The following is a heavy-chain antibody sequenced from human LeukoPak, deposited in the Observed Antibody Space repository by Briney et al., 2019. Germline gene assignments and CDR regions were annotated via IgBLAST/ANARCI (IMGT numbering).Heavy chain of an antibody. CDR2: ISSSGTTI. Sequence: GGSLRLSCTASGFTFSDYFMTWIRQVPGKGLEWVSYISSSGTTIFYADSVKGRFTISRDNAKNSLYLQMNSLRVEDTAVYYCARDFWGDGNDYWGQGTLVTVSS. CDR3: ARDFWGDGNDY. J-gene: IGHJ4*02. D-gene: IGHD3-16*01. V-gene: IGHV3-11*04. CDR1: GFTFSDYF.